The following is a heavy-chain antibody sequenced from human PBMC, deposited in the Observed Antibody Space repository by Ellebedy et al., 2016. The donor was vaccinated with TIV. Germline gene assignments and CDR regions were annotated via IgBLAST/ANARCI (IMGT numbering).Heavy chain of an antibody. CDR2: IKQDGSEK. CDR1: GFSFSSFW. CDR3: ARGLHFRGRVRGSGTGTFIGWYYYYSMDV. Sequence: PGGSLRLSCAASGFSFSSFWMSWVRQAPGKGLEWVANIKQDGSEKYYVDSVKGRFTISRDNAKNSLYLQMNSLRAEDTAVYYCARGLHFRGRVRGSGTGTFIGWYYYYSMDVWGQGTTVTVSS. V-gene: IGHV3-7*01. J-gene: IGHJ6*02. D-gene: IGHD1/OR15-1a*01.